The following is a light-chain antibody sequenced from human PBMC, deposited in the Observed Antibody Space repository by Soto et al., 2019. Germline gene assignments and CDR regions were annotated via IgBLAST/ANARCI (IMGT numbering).Light chain of an antibody. V-gene: IGKV3-15*01. J-gene: IGKJ1*01. CDR2: GAS. CDR3: QQYHDWPRT. CDR1: QSVSSN. Sequence: EILMTPSPATLSVSPVGRGSLSCRASQSVSSNLAWYQQKPGQAPRLLMYGASTRATGIPARFSGSGSGTEFTLTISSLQSEDFAVNYCQQYHDWPRTFGQGTKVDIK.